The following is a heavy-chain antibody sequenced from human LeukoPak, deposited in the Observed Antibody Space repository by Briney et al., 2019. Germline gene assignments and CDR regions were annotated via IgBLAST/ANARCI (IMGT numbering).Heavy chain of an antibody. CDR2: IKSKTDGGTT. Sequence: PGGPLRLSCAASGFTFSNAWMSWVRQAPGKGLEWVGRIKSKTDGGTTDYAAPVKGRFTISRDDSKNTLYLQMNSLKTEDTAVYYCTTDFNGYGYTYYYYDMDVWGQGTTVTVSS. V-gene: IGHV3-15*01. CDR3: TTDFNGYGYTYYYYDMDV. CDR1: GFTFSNAW. J-gene: IGHJ6*02. D-gene: IGHD5-18*01.